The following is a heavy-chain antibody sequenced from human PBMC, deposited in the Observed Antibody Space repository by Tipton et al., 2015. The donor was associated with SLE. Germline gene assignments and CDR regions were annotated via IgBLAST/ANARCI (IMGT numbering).Heavy chain of an antibody. CDR3: ARDQTRRAFDI. V-gene: IGHV7-4-1*02. CDR1: GYIFTSYG. J-gene: IGHJ3*02. CDR2: INTNTGNP. Sequence: QLVQSGAEVKKPGASVKVSCKASGYIFTSYGISWVRQAPGQGLEWMGWINTNTGNPTYAQGFTGRFVFSLDTSVSTAYLQISSLKAEDTAVYYCARDQTRRAFDIWGQGTMVTVSS.